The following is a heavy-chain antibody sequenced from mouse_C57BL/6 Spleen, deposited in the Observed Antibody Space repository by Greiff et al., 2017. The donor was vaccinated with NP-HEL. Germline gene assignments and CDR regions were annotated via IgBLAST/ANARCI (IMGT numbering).Heavy chain of an antibody. CDR1: GYSITSGYY. D-gene: IGHD2-3*01. CDR3: ASYDRFAY. J-gene: IGHJ3*01. V-gene: IGHV3-6*01. Sequence: EVQVVESGPGLVKPSQSLSLTCSVTGYSITSGYYWNWIRQFPGNKLEWMGYISYDGSNNYNPSLKNRISITRDTSKNQFFLKLNSVTTEDTATYYCASYDRFAYWGQGTLVTVSA. CDR2: ISYDGSN.